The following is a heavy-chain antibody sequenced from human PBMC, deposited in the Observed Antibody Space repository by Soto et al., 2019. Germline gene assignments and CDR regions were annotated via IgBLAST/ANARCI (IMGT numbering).Heavy chain of an antibody. D-gene: IGHD2-21*01. V-gene: IGHV3-30*18. CDR2: ISYDGSNK. J-gene: IGHJ4*02. CDR1: GFTFSSYG. Sequence: QVQLVESGGGVVQPGRSLRLSCAASGFTFSSYGMHWVRQAPGKGLDWVAVISYDGSNKYYADSVKGRFTISRDNSKNTLYLQMNSLRTEDTAVYYCAKDGGEVTLFNYWGQGTLVTVSS. CDR3: AKDGGEVTLFNY.